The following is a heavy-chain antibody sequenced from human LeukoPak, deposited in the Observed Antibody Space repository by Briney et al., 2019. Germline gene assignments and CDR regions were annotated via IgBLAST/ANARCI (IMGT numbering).Heavy chain of an antibody. D-gene: IGHD3-16*02. CDR2: IYSGGST. J-gene: IGHJ4*02. Sequence: GGSLRLSCAASGFTVNINYMSWVRQAPGKGLEWVSVIYSGGSTYYADSVKGRFTISRDNSKNTLHLQMNSLRAEDTAVYYCARDGGGYLFDYWGQGTLVTVSS. CDR1: GFTVNINY. CDR3: ARDGGGYLFDY. V-gene: IGHV3-53*01.